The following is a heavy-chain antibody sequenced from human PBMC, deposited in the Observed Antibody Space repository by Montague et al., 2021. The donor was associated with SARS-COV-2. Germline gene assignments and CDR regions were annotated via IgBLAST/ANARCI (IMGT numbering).Heavy chain of an antibody. CDR2: INSDGSST. CDR3: ITMIVVAEDYFDY. J-gene: IGHJ4*02. CDR1: GFTFSSYW. D-gene: IGHD3-22*01. V-gene: IGHV3-74*01. Sequence: SRRISCAASGFTFSSYWMHWVRQAPGKGLVWVSRINSDGSSTSYADSVKGRFTISRDNAKNTLYLQMNSLRAEDTAVYYCITMIVVAEDYFDYWGQGTLVTVSS.